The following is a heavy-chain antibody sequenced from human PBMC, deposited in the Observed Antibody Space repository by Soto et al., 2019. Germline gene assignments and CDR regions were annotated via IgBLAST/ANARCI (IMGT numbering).Heavy chain of an antibody. J-gene: IGHJ4*02. Sequence: PSETLSLTCAVSGGSISSSNWWSWVRQPPGKGLEWIGEIYHSGSTNYNPSLKSRVTISVDKSKNQFSLKLSSVTAADTAVYYCARVSSSWGLVSYFDYWGQGTLVTVS. D-gene: IGHD6-13*01. CDR2: IYHSGST. V-gene: IGHV4-4*02. CDR3: ARVSSSWGLVSYFDY. CDR1: GGSISSSNW.